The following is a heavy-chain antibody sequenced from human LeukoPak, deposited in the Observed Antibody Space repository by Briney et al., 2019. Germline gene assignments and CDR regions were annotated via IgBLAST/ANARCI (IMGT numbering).Heavy chain of an antibody. V-gene: IGHV3-72*01. CDR2: TRNKANSYTT. CDR1: GFTFSDHY. CDR3: APSGSRGLGY. D-gene: IGHD3-10*01. Sequence: PGGSLRLSCAASGFTFSDHYMDWGRPAPGRGLEWVGRTRNKANSYTTEYAASVKGRFTISRDDSKNSLYLQMNSLKTEDTAVYYCAPSGSRGLGYWGQGTLVTVSS. J-gene: IGHJ4*02.